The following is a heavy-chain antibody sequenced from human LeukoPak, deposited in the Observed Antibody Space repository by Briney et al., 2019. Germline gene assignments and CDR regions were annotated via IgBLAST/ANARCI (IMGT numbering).Heavy chain of an antibody. CDR2: INPNRGGT. V-gene: IGHV1-2*04. D-gene: IGHD3-22*01. CDR3: ARGNYYDSRGDDALYI. CDR1: RYTLTAYY. Sequence: SVKVSCKASRYTLTAYYIHWVRHTPGQGLEWMGWINPNRGGTNYAQKFQGWVSMARDTSSSTAYMELSRLRSDDTAVYYWARGNYYDSRGDDALYIWGQGTMVTVSS. J-gene: IGHJ3*02.